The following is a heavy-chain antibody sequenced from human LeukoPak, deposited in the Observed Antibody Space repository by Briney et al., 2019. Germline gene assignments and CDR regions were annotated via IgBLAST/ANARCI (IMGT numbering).Heavy chain of an antibody. CDR3: ARDEATMVRGHDY. CDR1: GGTFSSYA. V-gene: IGHV1-69*13. D-gene: IGHD3-10*01. Sequence: ASVKVSCKASGGTFSSYAISWVRQAPGQGLEWMGGIIPIFGTANYAQKFQGRVTITADESTSTAYMELSSLRSEDTAVYYCARDEATMVRGHDYWGQGTLVTVSS. J-gene: IGHJ4*02. CDR2: IIPIFGTA.